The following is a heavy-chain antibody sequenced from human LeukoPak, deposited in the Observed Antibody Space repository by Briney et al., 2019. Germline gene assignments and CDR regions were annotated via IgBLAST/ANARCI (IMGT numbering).Heavy chain of an antibody. CDR1: XXXXXXXX. V-gene: IGHV1-8*01. CDR3: ARGRVLLPQPIDY. D-gene: IGHD2-15*01. J-gene: IGHJ4*02. Sequence: CKASXXXXXXXXXNWVXXXTGQXXXXXGLINPNSGNTGYAQKFQGRVTMTRNTSISTAYIELSSLRSEDTAVYFCARGRVLLPQPIDYWGQGTLVTVSS. CDR2: INPNSGNT.